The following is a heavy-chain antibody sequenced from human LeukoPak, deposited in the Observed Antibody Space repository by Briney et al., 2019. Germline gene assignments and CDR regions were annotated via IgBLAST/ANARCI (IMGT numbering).Heavy chain of an antibody. CDR2: ISSSADRI. CDR3: ARDSYYDSSGSFDY. V-gene: IGHV3-48*01. D-gene: IGHD3-22*01. J-gene: IGHJ4*02. Sequence: GGSLRLSCVGFGFTFRSHGMNWVRQAPGKGLEWISYISSSADRIYYADSVRGRLAISRDNDRNSLFLEMNTLRAEDTAVYYCARDSYYDSSGSFDYWGQGTLVTVSS. CDR1: GFTFRSHG.